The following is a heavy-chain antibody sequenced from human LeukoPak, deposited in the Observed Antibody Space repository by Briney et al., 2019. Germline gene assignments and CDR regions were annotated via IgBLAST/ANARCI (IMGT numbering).Heavy chain of an antibody. CDR1: GFIFNNYA. V-gene: IGHV3-23*01. D-gene: IGHD3-3*01. CDR3: ATYDLWTTYYTFQY. CDR2: ISTTGSTT. J-gene: IGHJ4*02. Sequence: QAGGSLRLSCAASGFIFNNYAMSCVRQAPGKGLEGGSSISTTGSTTYYADSVRGRFTISRDNSQNTLSLQMDSLTAADTAVYSCATYDLWTTYYTFQYWGQGTLVSVSS.